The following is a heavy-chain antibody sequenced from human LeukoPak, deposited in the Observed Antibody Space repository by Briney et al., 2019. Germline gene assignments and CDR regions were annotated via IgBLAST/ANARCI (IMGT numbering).Heavy chain of an antibody. Sequence: GGSLRLSCAASGFTFSSYSMNWVRQAPGKGLEWVSAISSSSGVTYYADSVKGRFTISRDNSKNTLFLQKNSLRAGDTAVYYCAKGTMDGGQYYYDSSGGQGTLVTVSS. CDR1: GFTFSSYS. CDR3: AKGTMDGGQYYYDSS. D-gene: IGHD3-22*01. J-gene: IGHJ4*02. V-gene: IGHV3-23*01. CDR2: ISSSSGVT.